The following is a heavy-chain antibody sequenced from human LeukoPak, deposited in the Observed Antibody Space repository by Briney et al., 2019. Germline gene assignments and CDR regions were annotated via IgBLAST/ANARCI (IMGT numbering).Heavy chain of an antibody. J-gene: IGHJ6*03. D-gene: IGHD1-26*01. Sequence: GGSLRLSCAASGFTFSTYWMSWVRQAPGKGLEWVANIKQDGSEKYYVDSVKGRFTISRDTAKNSLYLQMNSLRAEDTAVYYCARDVDSGSYWEDCYFYYTDVWGKGTTVTVSS. CDR1: GFTFSTYW. CDR3: ARDVDSGSYWEDCYFYYTDV. V-gene: IGHV3-7*01. CDR2: IKQDGSEK.